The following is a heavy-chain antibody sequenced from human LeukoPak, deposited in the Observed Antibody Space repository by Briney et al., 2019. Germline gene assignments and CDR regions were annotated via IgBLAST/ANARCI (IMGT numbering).Heavy chain of an antibody. D-gene: IGHD3-16*01. CDR3: ARLGGSPPCFDY. CDR1: GFSFSGSA. J-gene: IGHJ4*02. V-gene: IGHV3-73*01. Sequence: PGGSLRLSCAASGFSFSGSAIHWVRQASGKGLEWVGHIRRKGNDYATAYTASVKGRFTISRDDSKNTALLQMDSLKTEDTAVYFCARLGGSPPCFDYWGQGTLVTVSS. CDR2: IRRKGNDYAT.